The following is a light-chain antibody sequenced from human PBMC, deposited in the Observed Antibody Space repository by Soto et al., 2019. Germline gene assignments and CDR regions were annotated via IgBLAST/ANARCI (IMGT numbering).Light chain of an antibody. V-gene: IGLV2-8*01. CDR3: SSYAGSLCRV. CDR2: EVS. CDR1: SSDVGGYNY. J-gene: IGLJ2*01. Sequence: QSALTQPPSASGSPGQSVTISCTGTSSDVGGYNYVSWYQHHPGKAPKLIIYEVSRRPSGVPDRFSGSKSGNTASLTVSGLQAEDETDYYCSSYAGSLCRVFGGGTKLTVL.